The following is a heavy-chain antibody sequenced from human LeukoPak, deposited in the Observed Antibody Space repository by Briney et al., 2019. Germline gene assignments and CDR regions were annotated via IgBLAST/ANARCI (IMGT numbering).Heavy chain of an antibody. V-gene: IGHV3-21*01. J-gene: IGHJ6*03. Sequence: GGSLRLSCAASGFTFSTYWLSWVRQAPGKGLEWVSSISSSSSYIYYADSVKGRFTISRDNAKNSLYLQMNSLRAEDTAVYYCARFWAIVGAFDYYYMDVWGKGTTVTVSS. D-gene: IGHD1-26*01. CDR1: GFTFSTYW. CDR2: ISSSSSYI. CDR3: ARFWAIVGAFDYYYMDV.